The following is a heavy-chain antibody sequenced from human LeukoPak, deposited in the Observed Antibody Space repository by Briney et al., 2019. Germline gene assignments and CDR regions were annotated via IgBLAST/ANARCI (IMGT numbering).Heavy chain of an antibody. CDR1: GGSISSYY. D-gene: IGHD6-19*01. J-gene: IGHJ4*02. CDR2: IYYSGST. V-gene: IGHV4-59*12. Sequence: SETLSLTCTVSGGSISSYYWSWIRQPPGKGLEWIGYIYYSGSTNYNPSLKSRVTISVDTSKNQFSLKLSSVTAADTALYYCARERGEEYSSGWYKTNFFDTWGQGTRVTVSS. CDR3: ARERGEEYSSGWYKTNFFDT.